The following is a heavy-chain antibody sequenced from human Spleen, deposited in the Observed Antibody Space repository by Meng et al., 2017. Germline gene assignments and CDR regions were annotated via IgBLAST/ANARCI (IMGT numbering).Heavy chain of an antibody. CDR3: AREGGSSWYTDPNWFDP. Sequence: SETLSLTCVVSGGSFSDYFWSWIRQPAGKGLEWIGRIYPSGSTNYNPSLKSRVTISVDTSKNQFSLKLSSVTAADTAVYYCAREGGSSWYTDPNWFDPWGQGTLVTVSS. CDR2: IYPSGST. D-gene: IGHD6-13*01. J-gene: IGHJ5*02. V-gene: IGHV4-4*07. CDR1: GGSFSDYF.